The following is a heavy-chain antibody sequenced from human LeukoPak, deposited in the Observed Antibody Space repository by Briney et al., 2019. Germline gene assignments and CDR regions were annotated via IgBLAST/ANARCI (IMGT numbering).Heavy chain of an antibody. CDR1: GFTFSSYE. CDR3: ARVPPTSSDY. J-gene: IGHJ4*02. D-gene: IGHD2-2*01. CDR2: ISSSGSTI. V-gene: IGHV3-48*03. Sequence: GGSLRLSWAASGFTFSSYEMNWVRQAPGKGLEWVSYISSSGSTIYYADSVKGRFTISRDNAKNSLYLQMNSLRAEDTAVYYCARVPPTSSDYWGQGTLVTVSS.